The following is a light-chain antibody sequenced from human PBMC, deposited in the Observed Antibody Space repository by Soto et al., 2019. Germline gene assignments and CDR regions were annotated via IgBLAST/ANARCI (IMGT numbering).Light chain of an antibody. CDR2: AAS. CDR3: QQSYSTPPT. CDR1: QGISSY. Sequence: AIRMTQSPSSFSASTGDSVTITCRASQGISSYLAWYQQKPGKAPKLLIYAASTLQSGVPSRFSGSGSGTDFTLTISCLEREDFATYYCQQSYSTPPTFGQGTKVDIK. V-gene: IGKV1-8*01. J-gene: IGKJ1*01.